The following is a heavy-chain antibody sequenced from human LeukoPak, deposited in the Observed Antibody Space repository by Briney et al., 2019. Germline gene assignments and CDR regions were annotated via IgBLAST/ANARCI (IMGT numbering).Heavy chain of an antibody. CDR2: INPGGGGT. Sequence: GASVKLSFKASGYTFTSCYMHWVRQAPGQGLERMGIINPGGGGTSYAQKFQGRVTMTRDTSTSTVYMELSSLRSEDTAVYYCERECSGSYDPFDYWGQGTLVTVSS. D-gene: IGHD1-26*01. J-gene: IGHJ4*02. CDR1: GYTFTSCY. V-gene: IGHV1-46*01. CDR3: ERECSGSYDPFDY.